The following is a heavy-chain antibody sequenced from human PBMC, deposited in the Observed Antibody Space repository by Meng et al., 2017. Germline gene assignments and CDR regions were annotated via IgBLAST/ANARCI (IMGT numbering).Heavy chain of an antibody. CDR2: INHSGST. Sequence: QGHLQQWDAGLLKPSEALSLTCAVYGGSFSGYYWSWIRQPPGKGLEWIGEINHSGSTNYNPSLKSRVTISVDTSKNQFSLKLSSVTAADTAVYYCARGLGYCSGGSSCWGQGTLVTVSS. CDR1: GGSFSGYY. J-gene: IGHJ4*02. CDR3: ARGLGYCSGGSSC. V-gene: IGHV4-34*01. D-gene: IGHD2-15*01.